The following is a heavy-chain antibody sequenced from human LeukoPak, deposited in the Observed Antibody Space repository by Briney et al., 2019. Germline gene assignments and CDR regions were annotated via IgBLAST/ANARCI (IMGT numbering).Heavy chain of an antibody. CDR3: ARGRRYCTNGVCYSDY. J-gene: IGHJ4*02. CDR2: IKQDGSEK. CDR1: GFTFSSYW. V-gene: IGHV3-7*01. Sequence: GGSLRLSCAASGFTFSSYWMSWVRQAPGKGLEWVANIKQDGSEKYYVDSVKGRFTISRDNAKNSLYLQMNSLRAEDTAAYYCARGRRYCTNGVCYSDYWGQGTLVTASS. D-gene: IGHD2-8*01.